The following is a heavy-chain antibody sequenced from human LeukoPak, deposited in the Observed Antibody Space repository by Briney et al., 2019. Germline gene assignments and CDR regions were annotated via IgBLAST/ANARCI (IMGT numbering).Heavy chain of an antibody. CDR1: GFTFSSYS. D-gene: IGHD4-23*01. Sequence: SGGSLRLSCAASGFTFSSYSMSWVRQAPGKGLEWVSSISSSGSYIYYADSMKGRFTISRDNAKNSLYLQMNSLRAGDTAVYYCARSLYGGNSGEDYWGQGTLVTVSS. CDR2: ISSSGSYI. V-gene: IGHV3-21*01. CDR3: ARSLYGGNSGEDY. J-gene: IGHJ4*02.